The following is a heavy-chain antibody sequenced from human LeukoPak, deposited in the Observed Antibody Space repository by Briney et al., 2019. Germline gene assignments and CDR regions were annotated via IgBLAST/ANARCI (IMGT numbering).Heavy chain of an antibody. CDR3: ARASSSIAAAGTVDY. CDR2: IYYSGST. D-gene: IGHD6-13*01. Sequence: PSETLSLTCAVYGGSFSGYYWSWIRQHPGKGLEWIGYIYYSGSTYYNPSLKSRVTISVDTSKNQFSLKLSSVTAADTAVYYCARASSSIAAAGTVDYWGQGALVTVSS. CDR1: GGSFSGYY. J-gene: IGHJ4*02. V-gene: IGHV4-31*11.